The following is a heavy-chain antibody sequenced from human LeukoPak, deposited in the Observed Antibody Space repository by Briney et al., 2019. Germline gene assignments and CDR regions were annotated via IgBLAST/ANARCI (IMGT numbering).Heavy chain of an antibody. CDR3: ARDLDYGDYGD. V-gene: IGHV1-69*04. CDR1: GGTFSSYT. Sequence: SVKVSCKASGGTFSSYTISWVRQAPGQGLEWMGRIIPILGIANYAQKFQGRVTITADKSTSTPYMELSSLRSEDTAVYYCARDLDYGDYGDWGQGTLVTVSS. CDR2: IIPILGIA. J-gene: IGHJ4*02. D-gene: IGHD4-17*01.